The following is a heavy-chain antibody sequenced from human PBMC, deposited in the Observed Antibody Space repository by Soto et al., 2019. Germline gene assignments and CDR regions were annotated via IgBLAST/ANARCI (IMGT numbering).Heavy chain of an antibody. CDR1: GFTFSSYG. D-gene: IGHD3-22*01. V-gene: IGHV3-30*18. CDR2: ISYDGSNK. Sequence: GSLRLSCAAYGFTFSSYGMHWVRQAPSKGLEWVAVISYDGSNKYYADYVKGRYTISRDNSKNTLYLQMNSLKAEDTAVYYCAKGLYYYDSSGYYSFDYWGQGT. CDR3: AKGLYYYDSSGYYSFDY. J-gene: IGHJ4*02.